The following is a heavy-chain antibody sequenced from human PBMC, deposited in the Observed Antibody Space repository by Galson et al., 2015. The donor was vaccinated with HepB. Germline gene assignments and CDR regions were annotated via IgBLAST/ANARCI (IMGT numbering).Heavy chain of an antibody. D-gene: IGHD4-17*01. CDR2: ISGSGGST. J-gene: IGHJ3*02. V-gene: IGHV3-23*01. CDR1: GFTFSSCA. CDR3: ASENDYGDLGDAFDI. Sequence: SLRLSCAASGFTFSSCAMSWVRQAPGKGLEWVSAISGSGGSTYYADSVKGRFTISRDNAKNSLFLQMNSLRAEDTAVYYCASENDYGDLGDAFDIWGQGTMVTVSS.